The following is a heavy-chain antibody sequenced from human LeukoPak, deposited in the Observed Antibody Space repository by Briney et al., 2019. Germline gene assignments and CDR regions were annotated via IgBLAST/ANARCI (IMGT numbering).Heavy chain of an antibody. CDR3: ARTIPGDILTGYYRYFDY. CDR2: INPSGGST. D-gene: IGHD3-9*01. J-gene: IGHJ4*02. CDR1: GYTFTSYY. V-gene: IGHV1-46*01. Sequence: GASVKVSCKASGYTFTSYYMHWVRQAPGQGLEWMGIINPSGGSTSYAQKFQGRVTITADESTSTAYMELSSLRSEDTAVYYCARTIPGDILTGYYRYFDYWGQGTLVTVSS.